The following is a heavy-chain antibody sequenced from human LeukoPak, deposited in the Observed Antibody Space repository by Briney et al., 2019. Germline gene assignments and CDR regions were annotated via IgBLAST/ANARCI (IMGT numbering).Heavy chain of an antibody. J-gene: IGHJ4*02. CDR3: ATDLRGRGPNPLSSRIDY. CDR1: GFTFSYAW. CDR2: IKCKTDGGTT. Sequence: GGSLRLSCAASGFTFSYAWMSWVRQAPGNGLEWVGRIKCKTDGGTTDYAATVKGRFTISRDDSKNTLYLQMNSLKSEDTAVYYCATDLRGRGPNPLSSRIDYWGQGTLVTVSS. V-gene: IGHV3-15*01. D-gene: IGHD2/OR15-2a*01.